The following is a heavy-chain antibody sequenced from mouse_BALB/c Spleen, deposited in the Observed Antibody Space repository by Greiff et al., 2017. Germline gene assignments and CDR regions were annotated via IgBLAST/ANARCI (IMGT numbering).Heavy chain of an antibody. Sequence: VQLQQSGAELARPGASVKMSCKASGYTFTSYTMHWVKQRPGQGLEWIGYINPSSGYTNYNQKFKDKATLTADKSSSTAYMQLSSMTSEDSAVYYCARGVRTGYWYFDVWGAGTTVTVSS. D-gene: IGHD2-14*01. CDR2: INPSSGYT. J-gene: IGHJ1*01. V-gene: IGHV1-4*01. CDR1: GYTFTSYT. CDR3: ARGVRTGYWYFDV.